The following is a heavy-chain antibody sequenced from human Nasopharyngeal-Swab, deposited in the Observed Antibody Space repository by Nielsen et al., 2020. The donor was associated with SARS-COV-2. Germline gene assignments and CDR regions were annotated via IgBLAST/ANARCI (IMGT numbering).Heavy chain of an antibody. CDR2: IDNNGGAT. Sequence: GGSLRLSCSASGFTFTSYAMNWVRQAPGKGLEFVSAIDNNGGATYYADSVKGRFTISRDNSKSTLYLQSSSLRGDDTAVYYCVKAWRYIYPSYMDAWGKGTTIIVSS. J-gene: IGHJ6*03. CDR3: VKAWRYIYPSYMDA. D-gene: IGHD3-3*01. V-gene: IGHV3-64D*06. CDR1: GFTFTSYA.